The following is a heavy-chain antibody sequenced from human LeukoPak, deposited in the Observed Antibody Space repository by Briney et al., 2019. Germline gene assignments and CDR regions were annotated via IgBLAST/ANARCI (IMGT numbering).Heavy chain of an antibody. D-gene: IGHD1-20*01. Sequence: PGGSLRLSCAASGFTFGSYWMSWVRQAPGKGLEWVASVKQDGSEKYSVDSVRGRFTISRDNAKNSLYLQMNSLRAEDTAVYYCARDFNWNLDYWGQGTLVTVSS. CDR3: ARDFNWNLDY. V-gene: IGHV3-7*01. CDR1: GFTFGSYW. J-gene: IGHJ4*02. CDR2: VKQDGSEK.